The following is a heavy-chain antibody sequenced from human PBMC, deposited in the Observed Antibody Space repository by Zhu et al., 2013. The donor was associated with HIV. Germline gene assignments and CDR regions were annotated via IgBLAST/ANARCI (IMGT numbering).Heavy chain of an antibody. CDR1: GYTLTNYG. V-gene: IGHV1-18*01. Sequence: QVQLVQSGAEVKKPGASVKVSCKASGYTLTNYGISWVRQAPGQGLEWVGWISTYYGNTNYAQRLQGRLTMTTDTSTNTAYMELRSLRSDDTAVYYCTRGPGYCSSTSCSDFYYSMDVWGKGTTVTVSS. CDR2: ISTYYGNT. D-gene: IGHD2-2*01. CDR3: TRGPGYCSSTSCSDFYYSMDV. J-gene: IGHJ6*03.